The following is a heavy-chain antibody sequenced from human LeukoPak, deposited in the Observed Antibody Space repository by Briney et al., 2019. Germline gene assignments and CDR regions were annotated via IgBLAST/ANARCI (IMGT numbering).Heavy chain of an antibody. J-gene: IGHJ4*02. D-gene: IGHD1-14*01. CDR1: GGSISSSSYY. CDR2: IYYSGST. Sequence: PSETLSLTCTVSGGSISSSSYYWGWLRQPPGKGLEWIGRIYYSGSTYYNSSLKRRVTISVETSKNQCSLKLSSVTAADTAVYYCARGQNRNDFDYWGQGTLVTVSS. CDR3: ARGQNRNDFDY. V-gene: IGHV4-39*07.